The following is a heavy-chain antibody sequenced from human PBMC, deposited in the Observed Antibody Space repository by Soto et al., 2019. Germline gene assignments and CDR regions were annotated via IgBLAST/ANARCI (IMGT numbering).Heavy chain of an antibody. Sequence: PGGSLRLSCADSGLSFSSYGMHWVRQAPGEGLEWVAAISYDGSNKNYLASVEGRFTISRDNSKNTLYLQMNSLRAEDTAVYYCVSDLLYSSSSGSNYWGQGTLVTVSS. CDR2: ISYDGSNK. CDR1: GLSFSSYG. J-gene: IGHJ4*02. CDR3: VSDLLYSSSSGSNY. V-gene: IGHV3-30*03. D-gene: IGHD6-6*01.